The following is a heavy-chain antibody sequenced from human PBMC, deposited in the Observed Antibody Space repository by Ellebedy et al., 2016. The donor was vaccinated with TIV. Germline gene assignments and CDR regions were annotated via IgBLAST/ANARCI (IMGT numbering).Heavy chain of an antibody. CDR1: GGSFSDYF. Sequence: SETLSLTXAVYGGSFSDYFWSWIRQSPGKGLEWIAEINDSGNTNYNPSLRGRVTMSLDTSKSQFSLQLSSVTAADTAVYYCAKENEVISTWYGKWFDPWGQGTLVTVSS. CDR3: AKENEVISTWYGKWFDP. CDR2: INDSGNT. D-gene: IGHD6-13*01. V-gene: IGHV4-34*01. J-gene: IGHJ5*02.